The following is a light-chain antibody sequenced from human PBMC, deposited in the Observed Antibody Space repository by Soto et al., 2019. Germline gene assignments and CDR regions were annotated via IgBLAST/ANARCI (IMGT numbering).Light chain of an antibody. CDR3: HQYNSYSWT. CDR2: DTS. CDR1: DSTHRW. Sequence: DIQMAQSPSTLSASMGDRVTITCRASDSTHRWLAWYQQKPGQAARLLIYDTSTLKSGVPSRFSGSGSGTEFNLTIANLQPDDFATYFCHQYNSYSWTFGQGTKV. J-gene: IGKJ1*01. V-gene: IGKV1-5*01.